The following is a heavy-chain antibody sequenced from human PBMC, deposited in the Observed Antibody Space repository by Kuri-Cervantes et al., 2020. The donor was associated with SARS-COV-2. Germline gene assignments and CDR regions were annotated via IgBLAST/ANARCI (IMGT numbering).Heavy chain of an antibody. CDR1: GFTFSSYD. Sequence: GGSLRLSCAASGFTFSSYDIHWVRQAPGKGLEWVAVISYDGSNKYYADSVKGRFTISRDDSKNTLYLQMNSLRVEDTAVYYCAREFHDFWSGYYGPYYFYAMDVWGQGTTVTVSS. CDR2: ISYDGSNK. CDR3: AREFHDFWSGYYGPYYFYAMDV. D-gene: IGHD3-3*01. J-gene: IGHJ6*02. V-gene: IGHV3-30*03.